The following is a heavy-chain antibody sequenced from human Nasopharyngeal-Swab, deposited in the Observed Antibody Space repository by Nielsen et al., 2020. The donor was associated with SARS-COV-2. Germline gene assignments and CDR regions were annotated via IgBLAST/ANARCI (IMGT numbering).Heavy chain of an antibody. V-gene: IGHV5-10-1*01. CDR2: IDPSDSYT. CDR3: AGTRTVGATTAWFDP. CDR1: GYSFTSYW. D-gene: IGHD1-26*01. J-gene: IGHJ5*02. Sequence: GESLKISCKGSGYSFTSYWISWVRQMPGKGLEWMGRIDPSDSYTNYSPSFQGHVTISADKSISTAYLQWSSLKASDTAMYYCAGTRTVGATTAWFDPWGQGTLVTVSS.